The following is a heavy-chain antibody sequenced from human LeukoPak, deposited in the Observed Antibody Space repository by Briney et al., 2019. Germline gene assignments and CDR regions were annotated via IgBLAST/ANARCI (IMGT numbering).Heavy chain of an antibody. D-gene: IGHD6-13*01. CDR1: GGSISSYY. V-gene: IGHV4-59*01. Sequence: PSETLSLTCTVSGGSISSYYWSWIRQPPGKGLEWIGYIYYSGSTNYNPSLKSRVTISVDTSKNHFSLRLSSVTAADTAVYYCARVRGSRQQGTFDYWGQGTLVTVSS. CDR2: IYYSGST. CDR3: ARVRGSRQQGTFDY. J-gene: IGHJ4*02.